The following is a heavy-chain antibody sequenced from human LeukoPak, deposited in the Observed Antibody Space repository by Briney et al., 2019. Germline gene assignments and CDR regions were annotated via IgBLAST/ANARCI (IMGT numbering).Heavy chain of an antibody. CDR3: VRGGEIGFDS. D-gene: IGHD3-16*01. Sequence: GGSLRLSCAASGFTFSRYDMHWVCQATGKGLEWISSIGTVGDTYYIGSVKGRFTISRENAMNSLYLQMNSLRAGDTAVYYCVRGGEIGFDSWGQATLVTVSS. CDR2: IGTVGDT. J-gene: IGHJ5*01. CDR1: GFTFSRYD. V-gene: IGHV3-13*04.